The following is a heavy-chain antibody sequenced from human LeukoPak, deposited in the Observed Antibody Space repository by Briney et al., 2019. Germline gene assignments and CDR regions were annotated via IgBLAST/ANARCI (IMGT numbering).Heavy chain of an antibody. D-gene: IGHD3-10*01. CDR1: GGTFSSYA. Sequence: SVKVSCKASGGTFSSYAISWVRQAPGQGLEWMGGIIPIFGTANYAQKFQGRVTITTDESTSTAYMELSSLRSEDTAVYYCARTDRISGSYYRDYYYYMDVWGKGTTVTVSS. V-gene: IGHV1-69*05. CDR2: IIPIFGTA. CDR3: ARTDRISGSYYRDYYYYMDV. J-gene: IGHJ6*03.